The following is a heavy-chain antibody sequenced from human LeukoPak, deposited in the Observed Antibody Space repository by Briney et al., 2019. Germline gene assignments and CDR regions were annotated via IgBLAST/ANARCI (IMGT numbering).Heavy chain of an antibody. CDR3: ARAVGY. D-gene: IGHD3-16*01. CDR2: ISNSSDTL. Sequence: GGSLRLSCVASGFSFSTYSMNWVRQAPGKGLEWVSYISNSSDTLYYADSVKGRFTISRDNSKNSLYLQMNSLRAEDTAVYYCARAVGYWGQGTLVTVSS. J-gene: IGHJ4*02. CDR1: GFSFSTYS. V-gene: IGHV3-48*04.